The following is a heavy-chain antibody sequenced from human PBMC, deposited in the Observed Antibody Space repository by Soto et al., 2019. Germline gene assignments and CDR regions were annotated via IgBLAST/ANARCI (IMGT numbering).Heavy chain of an antibody. J-gene: IGHJ4*02. Sequence: QVQLQQWGAGLLKPSETLSLTCAVYGRSFSGYYWSWIRQSPGKGLEWIGEINHSGSTNYNPSLKSRVTISVDTSQNQFSLNLSSVTAADTAVYYCARAYGGNSGVFDYWGQGTLVTVSS. CDR2: INHSGST. V-gene: IGHV4-34*01. D-gene: IGHD4-17*01. CDR1: GRSFSGYY. CDR3: ARAYGGNSGVFDY.